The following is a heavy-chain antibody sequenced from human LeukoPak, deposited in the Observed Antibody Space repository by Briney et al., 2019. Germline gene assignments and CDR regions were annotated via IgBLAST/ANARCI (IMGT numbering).Heavy chain of an antibody. CDR2: TYCSDST. CDR1: GGSISSSDYN. J-gene: IGHJ1*01. D-gene: IGHD4/OR15-4a*01. V-gene: IGHV4-39*01. Sequence: SETLSLTCTVSGGSISSSDYNWDWIRQAPGKGLERFRCTYCSDSTYYNPALKSRDTISEDTSKNQFSQKLTSVTAADTVLYFCARTYDANAECSQYWGRGTLVTVSS. CDR3: ARTYDANAECSQY.